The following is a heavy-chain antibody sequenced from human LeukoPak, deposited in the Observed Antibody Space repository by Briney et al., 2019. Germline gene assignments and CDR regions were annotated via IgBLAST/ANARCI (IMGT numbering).Heavy chain of an antibody. CDR2: IIPIFGTA. D-gene: IGHD3-16*01. Sequence: SVKVSCKASGGTFSSYAISRVRQAPGQGLEWMGGIIPIFGTANYAQKFQGRVTITADKSTSTAYMELSSLRSEDTAVYYCARAAMITFGGPREAPWYFDLWGRGTLVTVSS. CDR1: GGTFSSYA. CDR3: ARAAMITFGGPREAPWYFDL. V-gene: IGHV1-69*06. J-gene: IGHJ2*01.